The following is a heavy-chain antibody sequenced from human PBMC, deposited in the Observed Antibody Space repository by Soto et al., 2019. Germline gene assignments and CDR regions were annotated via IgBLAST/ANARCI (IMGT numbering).Heavy chain of an antibody. V-gene: IGHV1-69*01. CDR1: GGTFSSYA. J-gene: IGHJ5*02. D-gene: IGHD6-13*01. CDR3: AREFGAAAGKRSSFDP. Sequence: QVQLVQSGAEVKKPGSSVKVSCKASGGTFSSYAISWVRQAPGQGLEWMGGIIPIFGTANYAQKFQGRVTITADESTRTAYMELSSLRSEDTAVYYCAREFGAAAGKRSSFDPWGQGTLVTVSS. CDR2: IIPIFGTA.